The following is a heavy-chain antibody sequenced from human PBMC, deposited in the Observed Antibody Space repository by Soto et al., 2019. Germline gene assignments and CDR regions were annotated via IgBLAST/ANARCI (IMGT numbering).Heavy chain of an antibody. D-gene: IGHD3-10*02. J-gene: IGHJ5*02. CDR2: IDYIGNT. V-gene: IGHV4-59*01. CDR1: EGSIGSDY. Sequence: PAETLTLTCTVSEGSIGSDYRSWIRQPPGKGLEWLGNIDYIGNTNYNPSLKSRVTMSIDTSKNRCSRKLAAGTTADTAVYYWARMFDNYVNGNWFDPWGQGTLVTVSA. CDR3: ARMFDNYVNGNWFDP.